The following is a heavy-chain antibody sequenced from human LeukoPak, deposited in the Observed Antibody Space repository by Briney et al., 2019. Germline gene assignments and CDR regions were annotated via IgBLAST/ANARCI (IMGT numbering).Heavy chain of an antibody. V-gene: IGHV1-18*01. CDR3: ARGFGHRDYFHY. CDR1: GYTFTNYD. J-gene: IGHJ4*02. Sequence: ASVKVSCKASGYTFTNYDITWVRQAPGQGLEWMGWINTYNGNTNSAQTLYGRVTMTTDTSTSTAYMELRSLRSDDTAVYYCARGFGHRDYFHYWGQGTLVTVYS. D-gene: IGHD3-16*01. CDR2: INTYNGNT.